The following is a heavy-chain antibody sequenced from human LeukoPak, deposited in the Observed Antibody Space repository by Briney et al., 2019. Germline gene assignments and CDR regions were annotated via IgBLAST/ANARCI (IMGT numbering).Heavy chain of an antibody. D-gene: IGHD3-22*01. J-gene: IGHJ4*02. CDR1: GLTVSGNS. V-gene: IGHV3-66*01. Sequence: GGSLRLSCAAFGLTVSGNSMNWVRQAPGKGLEWVSVIYSGGATYYADSVKGRFTISRDNSKNTLYLQMSSLRAEDTAVYYCARDGNNDRSGFYPLDYWGQGTLVTVSS. CDR2: IYSGGAT. CDR3: ARDGNNDRSGFYPLDY.